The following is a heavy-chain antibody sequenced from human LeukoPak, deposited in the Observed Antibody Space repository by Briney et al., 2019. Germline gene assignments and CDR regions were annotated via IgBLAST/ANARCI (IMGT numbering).Heavy chain of an antibody. CDR3: ARAIRNQLLSDH. D-gene: IGHD2-2*01. J-gene: IGHJ4*02. V-gene: IGHV1-8*01. Sequence: ASVKVSCKASGYTFSTYDVIWVRQATGQGLEWMGWMNPNSGNTGYALKFRGRVTMTGDTSISTAYMGLSSLISEDTAVYYCARAIRNQLLSDHWGPGTLVTVSS. CDR1: GYTFSTYD. CDR2: MNPNSGNT.